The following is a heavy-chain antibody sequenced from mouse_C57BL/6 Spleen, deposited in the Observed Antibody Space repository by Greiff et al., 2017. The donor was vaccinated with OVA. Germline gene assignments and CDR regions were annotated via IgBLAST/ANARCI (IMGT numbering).Heavy chain of an antibody. CDR2: ISSGGSYT. J-gene: IGHJ2*01. Sequence: EVMLVESGGDLVKPGGSLKLSCAASGFTFSSYGMSWVRQTPDKRLEWVATISSGGSYTYYPDSVKGRFTISRDNAKNTLYLQMSSLKSEDTAMYYCARPFITTVVARGYFDYWGQGTTLTVSS. CDR1: GFTFSSYG. D-gene: IGHD1-1*01. CDR3: ARPFITTVVARGYFDY. V-gene: IGHV5-6*01.